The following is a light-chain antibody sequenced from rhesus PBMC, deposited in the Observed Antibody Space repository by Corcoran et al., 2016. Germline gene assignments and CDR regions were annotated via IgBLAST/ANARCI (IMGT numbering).Light chain of an antibody. Sequence: QAALPQPPSVSGSPGQSVTISCTGTSSDIGGYNYVSWYQQHPGKAPKLMIYDVSKRPSGVSDRFSGSKSGNTASLTISGLQAEDEADYYGSSYAGSNTSIFGAGTRLTVL. V-gene: IGLV2-23*01. CDR1: SSDIGGYNY. CDR2: DVS. CDR3: SSYAGSNTSI. J-gene: IGLJ1*01.